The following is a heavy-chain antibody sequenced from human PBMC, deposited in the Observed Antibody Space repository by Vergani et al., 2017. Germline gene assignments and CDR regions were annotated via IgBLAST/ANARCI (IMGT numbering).Heavy chain of an antibody. Sequence: QVQLQESGPGLVKPSQTLSLTCTVPGGPISSGDYYWSWIRQPPGKGLEGIGYIYYSGSTYYNPSLKSRVTISVDTSKNQFSRKLSSVTAADTAVYYCARDNPTVVTPCAFDIWGQGTMVTVSS. D-gene: IGHD4-23*01. CDR2: IYYSGST. CDR3: ARDNPTVVTPCAFDI. V-gene: IGHV4-30-4*01. J-gene: IGHJ3*02. CDR1: GGPISSGDYY.